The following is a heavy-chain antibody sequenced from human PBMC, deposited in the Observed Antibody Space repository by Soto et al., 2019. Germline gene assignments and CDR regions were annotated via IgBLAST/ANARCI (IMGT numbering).Heavy chain of an antibody. D-gene: IGHD3-22*01. CDR2: IIPIFGTA. V-gene: IGHV1-69*01. Sequence: QVQLVQSGAEVKKPGSSVKVSCQASGGAFSTYAISWVRQAPGQGLEWMGGIIPIFGTANYAQKFQGRVTITADESTSTFYMELSSLRSEDTAVYYCARSLDSSGYYNSWGQGTLVTVSS. CDR3: ARSLDSSGYYNS. J-gene: IGHJ4*02. CDR1: GGAFSTYA.